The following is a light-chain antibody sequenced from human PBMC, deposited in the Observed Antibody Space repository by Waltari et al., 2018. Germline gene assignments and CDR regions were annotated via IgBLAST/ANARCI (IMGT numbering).Light chain of an antibody. CDR1: SSAVGSFNL. Sequence: QSALTQPASVSGSPGQSITISCTGTSSAVGSFNLVSWYQQHPNKAPKLMIYQVSKRPSGSSKRFSGSKSSNTPSRTISELQDEDEAEYYCCSYGGSSTFVIFGGGTKLTVL. V-gene: IGLV2-23*02. J-gene: IGLJ2*01. CDR3: CSYGGSSTFVI. CDR2: QVS.